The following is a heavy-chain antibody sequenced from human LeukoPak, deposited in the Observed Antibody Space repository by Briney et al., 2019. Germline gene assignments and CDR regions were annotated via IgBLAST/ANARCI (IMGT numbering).Heavy chain of an antibody. D-gene: IGHD6-25*01. CDR2: ISWDGDSS. Sequence: GGSLRLSCAASGFTIDDYNMNWIRQAPGKGLEWISLISWDGDSSYYASSVNGGFTIYRDNSNNSLYLQMNSLRSEDTALYYCAKSGYYYYMDVWGKGTTVTVSS. V-gene: IGHV3-43*01. J-gene: IGHJ6*03. CDR3: AKSGYYYYMDV. CDR1: GFTIDDYN.